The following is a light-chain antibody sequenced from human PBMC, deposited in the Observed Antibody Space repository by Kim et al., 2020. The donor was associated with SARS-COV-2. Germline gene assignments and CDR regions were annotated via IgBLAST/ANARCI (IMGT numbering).Light chain of an antibody. Sequence: SSELTQDPHVSVSLGQTVRITCQGDSLSASSPSWYQVKSGLAPLLVVYGKNRRPSGISDRFSAAGSGDTASLIISGAQAADEADYYCNFRDKKSDRVLFG. CDR1: SLSASS. CDR3: NFRDKKSDRVL. J-gene: IGLJ3*02. V-gene: IGLV3-19*01. CDR2: GKN.